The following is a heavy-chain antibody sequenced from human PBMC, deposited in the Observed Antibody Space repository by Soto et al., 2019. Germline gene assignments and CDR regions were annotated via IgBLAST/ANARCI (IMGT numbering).Heavy chain of an antibody. CDR1: GYTFTSYG. V-gene: IGHV1-3*01. Sequence: ASVKVSCKASGYTFTSYGIHWVRQAPGQRLEWMGWINAANGDTKYSPKFQGRVTITRDTSASTAYMELSSLRSEDTAVYYCVNMHVSATAINWFDPLGQAPLVTVSP. CDR2: INAANGDT. D-gene: IGHD2-21*02. J-gene: IGHJ5*02. CDR3: VNMHVSATAINWFDP.